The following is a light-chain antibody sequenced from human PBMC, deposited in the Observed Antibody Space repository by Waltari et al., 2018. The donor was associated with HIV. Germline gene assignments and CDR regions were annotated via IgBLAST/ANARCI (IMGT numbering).Light chain of an antibody. J-gene: IGKJ2*01. Sequence: EIVLTQSPDTLSLSPGERATLSCRASQSVSSSSLAWYQQKPGQAPRLLIYGASSRATGIPDRFSGSGSGTDFTLTISRLEPEDFVVYYCQQYGSSPQTFGQGTKLEIK. CDR3: QQYGSSPQT. V-gene: IGKV3-20*01. CDR2: GAS. CDR1: QSVSSSS.